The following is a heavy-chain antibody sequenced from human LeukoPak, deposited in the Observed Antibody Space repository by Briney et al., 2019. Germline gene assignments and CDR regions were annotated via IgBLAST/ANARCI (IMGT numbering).Heavy chain of an antibody. CDR1: GFTFSSYA. CDR3: AKDATAVPGTVYMDV. V-gene: IGHV3-64*01. D-gene: IGHD2-2*01. CDR2: ISSNGGST. J-gene: IGHJ6*03. Sequence: GGSLRLSCAASGFTFSSYAMHWVRQAPGKGLEYVSAISSNGGSTYYANSVKGRFTISRDNAKNSVYLQMTSLRAEDTALYYCAKDATAVPGTVYMDVWGKGTTVTISS.